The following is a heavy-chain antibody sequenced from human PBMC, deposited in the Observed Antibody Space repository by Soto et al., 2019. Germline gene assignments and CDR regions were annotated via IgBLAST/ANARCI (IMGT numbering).Heavy chain of an antibody. J-gene: IGHJ4*02. CDR2: IYYNGNT. Sequence: SETLSITCTVSRSSISTYYWSWIRPPPGKGLECIGYIYYNGNTNYNPSLKSRVTISVDTSKNQFTLNLNSVTAADTAVYYCARHATRSYDYWGQGTLVTVSS. V-gene: IGHV4-59*08. CDR1: RSSISTYY. CDR3: ARHATRSYDY.